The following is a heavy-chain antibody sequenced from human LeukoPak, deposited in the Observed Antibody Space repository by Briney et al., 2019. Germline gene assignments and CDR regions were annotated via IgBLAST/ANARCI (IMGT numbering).Heavy chain of an antibody. CDR1: GGSFSGYY. J-gene: IGHJ4*02. D-gene: IGHD3-22*01. CDR3: ARGKDYYDSSGYLDY. V-gene: IGHV4-34*01. Sequence: SETLSLTCAVYGGSFSGYYWSWIRQPPGKGLEWIGEINHSGSTNYNPSLKSRVTISVDTSKNQFSLKLSSVAAADTAVYYCARGKDYYDSSGYLDYWGQGTLVTVSS. CDR2: INHSGST.